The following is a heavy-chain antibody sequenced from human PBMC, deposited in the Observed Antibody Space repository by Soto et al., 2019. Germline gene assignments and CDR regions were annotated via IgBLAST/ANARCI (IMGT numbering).Heavy chain of an antibody. CDR1: GGSISSGGYY. CDR3: ATVLVAATRQTDFDS. J-gene: IGHJ4*02. D-gene: IGHD2-15*01. Sequence: KPSETLSLTCTVSGGSISSGGYYWSWIRQHPGKGLEWIGYIYYDGSTYYNTSLKSRVTISRDTSKNQFSLRLTSVTAADTAVYYCATVLVAATRQTDFDSWGQGTLVTVSS. CDR2: IYYDGST. V-gene: IGHV4-31*03.